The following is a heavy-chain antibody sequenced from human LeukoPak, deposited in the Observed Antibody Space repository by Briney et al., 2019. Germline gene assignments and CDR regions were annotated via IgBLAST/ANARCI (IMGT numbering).Heavy chain of an antibody. CDR3: ARHYYDSSGSHAFDI. Sequence: PGGSLRLSCAASGFTFSSYAMHWIRQAPGKGLEWVAVISYDGSNKYYADSVKGRFTISRDNSKSTLYLQMNSLRAEDTAVYYCARHYYDSSGSHAFDIWGQGTMVTVSS. CDR2: ISYDGSNK. CDR1: GFTFSSYA. J-gene: IGHJ3*02. V-gene: IGHV3-30-3*01. D-gene: IGHD3-22*01.